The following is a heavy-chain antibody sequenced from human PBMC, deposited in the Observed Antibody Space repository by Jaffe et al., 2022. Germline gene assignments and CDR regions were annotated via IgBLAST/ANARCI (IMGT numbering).Heavy chain of an antibody. CDR2: ISSSSSYI. J-gene: IGHJ6*03. D-gene: IGHD3-3*01. CDR3: ARDPEYYDFWSGYYGAYYYYMDV. CDR1: GFTFSSYS. Sequence: EVQLVESGGGLVKPGGSLRLSCAASGFTFSSYSMNWVRQAPGKGLEWVSSISSSSSYIYYADSVKGRFTISRDNAKNSLYLQMNSLRAEDTAVYYCARDPEYYDFWSGYYGAYYYYMDVWGKGTTVTVSS. V-gene: IGHV3-21*01.